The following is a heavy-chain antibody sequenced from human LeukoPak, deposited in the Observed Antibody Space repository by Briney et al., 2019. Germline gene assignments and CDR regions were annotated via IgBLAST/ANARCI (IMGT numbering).Heavy chain of an antibody. Sequence: GGSLRLSCAASGFNFNNYAMSWVRQAPGKGLEWVSEISARGSSTHYADSVKGRFTISRDNSKDTLYLQMNSLRVEDTAVYYCAKDAIVGATMWGSWGQGTLVTVSS. D-gene: IGHD1-26*01. CDR3: AKDAIVGATMWGS. CDR1: GFNFNNYA. CDR2: ISARGSST. V-gene: IGHV3-23*01. J-gene: IGHJ5*02.